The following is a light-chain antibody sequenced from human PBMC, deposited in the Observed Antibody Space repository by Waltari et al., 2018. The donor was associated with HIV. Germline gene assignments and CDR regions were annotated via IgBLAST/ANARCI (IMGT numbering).Light chain of an antibody. CDR1: KLGAKY. CDR3: QAWDSSTEGFV. J-gene: IGLJ1*01. V-gene: IGLV3-1*01. Sequence: SYELTQPPSVSVSPGQTASITCSGDKLGAKYACWYQQKPGQSPVVVIYQDSKRPSGIPERFSGSNSGNTATLTISGTQAMDEADYYCQAWDSSTEGFVFGTGTKVTVL. CDR2: QDS.